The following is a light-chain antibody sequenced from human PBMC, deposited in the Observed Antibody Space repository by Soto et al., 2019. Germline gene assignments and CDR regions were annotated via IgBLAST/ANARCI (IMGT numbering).Light chain of an antibody. CDR1: QTLLDSDDGNTY. J-gene: IGKJ1*01. CDR2: GIS. CDR3: MQRKEFPWT. Sequence: DIVMTQTPVSLPVTPGEPASISCRSSQTLLDSDDGNTYLDWYLQKPGQSPQXXIYGISSRASGVPDRFSGSGSGTDFTLKISRVEAGDVGVFYCMQRKEFPWTFGQGTKVDIK. V-gene: IGKV2-40*01.